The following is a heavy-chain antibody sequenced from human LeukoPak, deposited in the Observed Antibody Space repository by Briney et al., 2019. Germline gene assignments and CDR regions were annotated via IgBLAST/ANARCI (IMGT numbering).Heavy chain of an antibody. CDR2: IYTSGST. D-gene: IGHD3-10*01. CDR1: GGSISSGSYY. Sequence: SETLSLTCTVSGGSISSGSYYWSWIRQPAGKGLEWIGRIYTSGSTNYNPSLKSRVTISVDTSKNQFSLKLSSVTAADTAVYYCARGGYYGSGNDFRFDPWGQGTLVTVSS. V-gene: IGHV4-61*02. J-gene: IGHJ5*02. CDR3: ARGGYYGSGNDFRFDP.